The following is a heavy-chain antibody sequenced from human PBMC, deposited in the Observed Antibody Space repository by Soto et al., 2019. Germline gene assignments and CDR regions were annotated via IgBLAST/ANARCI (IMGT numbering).Heavy chain of an antibody. V-gene: IGHV3-43D*03. CDR2: ISWDGGST. Sequence: GGSLRLSCAASGFTFDDYAMHWVRQAPGKGLEWVSLISWDGGSTYYADSVKGRFTISRDNSKNSLYLQMNSLRAEDTALYYCAREDYYGSGSYYGMDVWGQGTTVTVSS. J-gene: IGHJ6*02. CDR1: GFTFDDYA. D-gene: IGHD3-10*01. CDR3: AREDYYGSGSYYGMDV.